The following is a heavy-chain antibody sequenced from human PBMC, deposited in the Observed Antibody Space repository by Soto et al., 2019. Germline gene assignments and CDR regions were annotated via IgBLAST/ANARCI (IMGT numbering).Heavy chain of an antibody. CDR3: ARKKRLLWFGELRNNWFDP. J-gene: IGHJ5*02. D-gene: IGHD3-10*01. Sequence: SETLSLTCAVYGGSFSGYYWSWIRQPPGKGLEWIGEINHSGSTNYNPSLKSRDTISVDTSKNQFSLKLSSVTAADTAVYYCARKKRLLWFGELRNNWFDPWGQGTLVT. CDR2: INHSGST. V-gene: IGHV4-34*01. CDR1: GGSFSGYY.